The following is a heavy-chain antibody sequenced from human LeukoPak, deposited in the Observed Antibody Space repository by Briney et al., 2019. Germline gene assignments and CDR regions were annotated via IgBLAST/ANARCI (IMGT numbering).Heavy chain of an antibody. Sequence: ASVKVSCMASGYILTSYYMLWVRQAPGHGLEWMGIINPSGGSTSYVQKLQGRVTMTRDTSTSTVYMEVSSLRSEDTAVYFCVRSVGSSGWYGEFDYWGQGTLVTVSS. J-gene: IGHJ4*02. CDR3: VRSVGSSGWYGEFDY. CDR2: INPSGGST. CDR1: GYILTSYY. D-gene: IGHD6-19*01. V-gene: IGHV1-46*01.